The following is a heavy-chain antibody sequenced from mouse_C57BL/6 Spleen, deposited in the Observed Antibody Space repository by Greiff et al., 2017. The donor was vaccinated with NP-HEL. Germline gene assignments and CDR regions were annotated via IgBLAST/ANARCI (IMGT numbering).Heavy chain of an antibody. D-gene: IGHD2-2*01. CDR3: ARPYGYDDGDYYAMDY. Sequence: EVKLVESGGGLVKPGGSLKLSCAASGFTFSDYGMHWVRQAPEKGLEWVAYISSGSSTIYYADTVKGRFTISRDNAKNTLFLQMTSLRSEDTAMYYCARPYGYDDGDYYAMDYWGQGTSVTVSS. CDR1: GFTFSDYG. V-gene: IGHV5-17*01. J-gene: IGHJ4*01. CDR2: ISSGSSTI.